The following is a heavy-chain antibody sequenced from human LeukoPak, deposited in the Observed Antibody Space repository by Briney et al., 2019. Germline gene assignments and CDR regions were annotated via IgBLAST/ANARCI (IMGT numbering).Heavy chain of an antibody. D-gene: IGHD3-10*01. J-gene: IGHJ4*02. Sequence: PSETLSLTCTVSGESIYTSYYYWGWIRQPPGKGLEWIGTIYYDGTTYYNPSPKSRVTISVDTSKNQISLKLSSMTAADTAMYYCARLNYYGSGSSNYWGQGTLVTVSS. CDR3: ARLNYYGSGSSNY. CDR1: GESIYTSYYY. CDR2: IYYDGTT. V-gene: IGHV4-39*07.